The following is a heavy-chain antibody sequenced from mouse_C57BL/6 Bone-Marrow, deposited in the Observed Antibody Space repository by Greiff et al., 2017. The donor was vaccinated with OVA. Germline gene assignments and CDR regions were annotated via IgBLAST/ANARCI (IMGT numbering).Heavy chain of an antibody. V-gene: IGHV1-75*01. Sequence: VKLQESGPELVRPGASVKISCKASGYTFTDYYINWVKQRPGQGLEWIGWIFPGSGGTYYNEKFKGKATLTVDKSSSTAYMLLSSRTSEDSAVYFCAPQLRRSWFAYWGQGTLVTVSA. CDR3: APQLRRSWFAY. J-gene: IGHJ3*01. CDR2: IFPGSGGT. CDR1: GYTFTDYY. D-gene: IGHD3-2*02.